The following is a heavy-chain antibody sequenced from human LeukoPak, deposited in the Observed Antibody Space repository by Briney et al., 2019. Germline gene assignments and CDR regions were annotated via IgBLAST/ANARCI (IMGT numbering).Heavy chain of an antibody. CDR2: IYPGNSYT. J-gene: IGHJ4*02. D-gene: IGHD6-13*01. CDR3: ARSAAGSSWYDY. Sequence: GESLKIPCKGSGYSFSNSWIGWVRQMPGKGLEWMGIIYPGNSYTGYSPSFQGQVTISADKSITTAYLHWSSLKASDTAMYYCARSAAGSSWYDYWGQGTLVTVSS. CDR1: GYSFSNSW. V-gene: IGHV5-51*01.